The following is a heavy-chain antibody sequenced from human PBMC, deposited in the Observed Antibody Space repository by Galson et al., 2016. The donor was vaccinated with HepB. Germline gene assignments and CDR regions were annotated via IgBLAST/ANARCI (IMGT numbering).Heavy chain of an antibody. CDR3: AHSLSTVGGVDP. J-gene: IGHJ5*02. D-gene: IGHD1-26*01. CDR2: IYWDDDK. V-gene: IGHV2-5*02. CDR1: GFSLSPSEVA. Sequence: PALVKPTQTLTLTCTFSGFSLSPSEVAVGWIRQPPGKALEWLALIYWDDDKRYNASLKSRLTVNKDTSKNQVVLKITNMDPVDTGTNYCAHSLSTVGGVDPWGQGTLVTVSS.